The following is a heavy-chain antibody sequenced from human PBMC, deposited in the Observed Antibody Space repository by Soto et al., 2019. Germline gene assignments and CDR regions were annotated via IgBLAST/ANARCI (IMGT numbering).Heavy chain of an antibody. Sequence: QVQLQESGPGLVKPSQTLSLTCTVSGGSISSGGYSWSWIRQPPGKGLEWIGYIYYSGSTYYTPSLNRRVTISVDTSKNPFSLKLTSVTAADTAVYYCASAPASWGQGTLVTVSS. J-gene: IGHJ5*02. V-gene: IGHV4-31*03. CDR3: ASAPAS. CDR2: IYYSGST. CDR1: GGSISSGGYS.